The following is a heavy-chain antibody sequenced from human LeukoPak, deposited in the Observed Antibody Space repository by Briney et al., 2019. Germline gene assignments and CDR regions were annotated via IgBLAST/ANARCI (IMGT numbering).Heavy chain of an antibody. CDR3: ASSYCSGGTCYSTGELDY. Sequence: GGSLRLSCAASGFTFSSYNMNWVRQAPGKGLEWVSYISSSSTTIYYAYSVKGRFTISRDNAKNSLYLQMNSLRAEDTAVYYCASSYCSGGTCYSTGELDYWGQGTLVTVSS. CDR2: ISSSSTTI. CDR1: GFTFSSYN. V-gene: IGHV3-48*01. D-gene: IGHD2-15*01. J-gene: IGHJ4*02.